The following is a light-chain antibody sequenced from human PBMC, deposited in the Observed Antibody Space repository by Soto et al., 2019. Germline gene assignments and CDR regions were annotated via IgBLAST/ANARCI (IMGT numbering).Light chain of an antibody. Sequence: DIQLTQSPSSLSVSVGDRVTITCQTSQDINTYLNWYQQKPGRAPKLLIYDASNLETGVASTFSVSGSGTHFTFTINSLQPEDVGTYYCQQYRTFPITFGQGTRLELK. J-gene: IGKJ5*01. V-gene: IGKV1-33*01. CDR2: DAS. CDR1: QDINTY. CDR3: QQYRTFPIT.